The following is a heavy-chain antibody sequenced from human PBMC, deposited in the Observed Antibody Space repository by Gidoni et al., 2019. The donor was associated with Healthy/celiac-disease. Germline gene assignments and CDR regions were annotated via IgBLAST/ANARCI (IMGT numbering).Heavy chain of an antibody. Sequence: EVQLVESGGGLVKPGRSLRLSCTASGLPFGDYAMRWFRQAPGKGLEWVGFIRSKAYGGTTEYAASVKGRFTISRDDFKSIAYLQMNSLKTEDTAVYYCTRGWVHPFRDYYYGMDVWGQGTTVTVSS. J-gene: IGHJ6*02. V-gene: IGHV3-49*05. D-gene: IGHD1-1*01. CDR1: GLPFGDYA. CDR3: TRGWVHPFRDYYYGMDV. CDR2: IRSKAYGGTT.